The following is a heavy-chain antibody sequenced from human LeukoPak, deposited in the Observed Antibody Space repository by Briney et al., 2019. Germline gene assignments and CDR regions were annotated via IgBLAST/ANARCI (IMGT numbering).Heavy chain of an antibody. Sequence: SQTLSLTCTVSGGSISSGGYYWSWIRQPPGEGLEWIGYIYHSGSTYYNPSLKSRVTISVDRSKNQFSLKLSSVTAADTAVYYCARSPRGYCSGGSCYGLVYWGQGTLVTVSS. CDR2: IYHSGST. J-gene: IGHJ4*02. V-gene: IGHV4-30-2*01. CDR3: ARSPRGYCSGGSCYGLVY. D-gene: IGHD2-15*01. CDR1: GGSISSGGYY.